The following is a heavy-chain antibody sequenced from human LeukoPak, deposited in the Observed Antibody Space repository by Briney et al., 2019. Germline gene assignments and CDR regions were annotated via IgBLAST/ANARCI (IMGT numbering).Heavy chain of an antibody. D-gene: IGHD3-22*01. Sequence: ASVNVSCKASGYTFTSYDINWVRQAPGQGLEWMGWMNPNSGNTGYAQKFQGRVTMTRNTSISTAYMERSSLRSEDTAVYYCARGMGSGSYSAAYYFDYWGQGTLVTVSS. J-gene: IGHJ4*02. CDR2: MNPNSGNT. CDR1: GYTFTSYD. V-gene: IGHV1-8*01. CDR3: ARGMGSGSYSAAYYFDY.